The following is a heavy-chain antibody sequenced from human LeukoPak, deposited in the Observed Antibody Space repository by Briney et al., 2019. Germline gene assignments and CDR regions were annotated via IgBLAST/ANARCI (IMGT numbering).Heavy chain of an antibody. CDR1: GGSFSGYY. CDR3: ARAVTTQPNWFDP. J-gene: IGHJ5*02. CDR2: INHSGST. D-gene: IGHD4-17*01. Sequence: SETLSLTCAVYGGSFSGYYWSWIRQPPGKGLEWIGEINHSGSTNYNPSLKSRVTISVDTSKNQFSLKLSSVTAADTAVSYCARAVTTQPNWFDPWGQGTLVTVSS. V-gene: IGHV4-34*01.